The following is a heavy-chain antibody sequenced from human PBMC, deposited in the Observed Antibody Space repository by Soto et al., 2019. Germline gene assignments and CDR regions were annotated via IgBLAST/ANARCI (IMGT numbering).Heavy chain of an antibody. CDR3: ARDGPEWLGDYYYYMDV. CDR2: IWYDGSNK. D-gene: IGHD6-19*01. V-gene: IGHV3-33*01. CDR1: GFTFSSYG. J-gene: IGHJ6*03. Sequence: GGSLRLSCAASGFTFSSYGMHWVRQAPGKGLEWVAVIWYDGSNKYYADSVKGRFTISRDNSKNTLYLQMNSLRAEDTAVYYCARDGPEWLGDYYYYMDVWGKGTTVTVSS.